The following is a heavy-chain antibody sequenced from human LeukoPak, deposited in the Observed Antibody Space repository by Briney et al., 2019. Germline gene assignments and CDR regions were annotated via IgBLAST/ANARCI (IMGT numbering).Heavy chain of an antibody. D-gene: IGHD6-6*01. Sequence: PGGSLRLSCAASGFTFSSYGMHWVRQAPGKGLEWVAAISHDGSDKYYADSVKGRFTISRDNSKNTLYLQMNSLRAEDTAVYYCAKERYSSSYFDYWRQGTLVTVSS. CDR1: GFTFSSYG. V-gene: IGHV3-30*18. CDR3: AKERYSSSYFDY. J-gene: IGHJ4*02. CDR2: ISHDGSDK.